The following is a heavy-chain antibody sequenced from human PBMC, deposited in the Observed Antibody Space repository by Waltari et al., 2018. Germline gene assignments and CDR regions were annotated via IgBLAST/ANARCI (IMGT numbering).Heavy chain of an antibody. Sequence: QVQLQESGPGLVKPSETLSLTCAVSGYSISSGYYWGWIRQPPGKGLEWIGSIYHSGSTYYNPALKSRVTRSVDTSKNQFSLKLSSVTAADTAVYYCARHSSIAAAREPGFDYWGQGTLVTVSS. CDR1: GYSISSGYY. V-gene: IGHV4-38-2*01. CDR3: ARHSSIAAAREPGFDY. D-gene: IGHD6-13*01. CDR2: IYHSGST. J-gene: IGHJ4*02.